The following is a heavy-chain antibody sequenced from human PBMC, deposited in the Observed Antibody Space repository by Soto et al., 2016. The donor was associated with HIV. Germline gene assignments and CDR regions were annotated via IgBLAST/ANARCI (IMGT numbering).Heavy chain of an antibody. V-gene: IGHV1-2*02. CDR3: ARDVLLWFGESSYFDL. J-gene: IGHJ2*01. CDR1: GYTFTGYY. Sequence: QVQLVQSGAEVKKPGVSVKVSCKASGYTFTGYYMHWVRQAPGQGLEWMGWINPNSGGTNYAQKFQGRVTMTSDTSSSTAYMELSRLRSDDTAVYYCARDVLLWFGESSYFDLWGRGTLVTVSS. CDR2: INPNSGGT. D-gene: IGHD3-10*01.